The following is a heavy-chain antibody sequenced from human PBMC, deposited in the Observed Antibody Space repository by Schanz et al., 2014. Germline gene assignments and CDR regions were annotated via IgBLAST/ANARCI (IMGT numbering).Heavy chain of an antibody. CDR1: GFTFSDHY. V-gene: IGHV3-11*01. CDR2: ISNTGTFI. J-gene: IGHJ2*01. CDR3: ARLGKSNWGEGDYWYFDL. D-gene: IGHD7-27*01. Sequence: VQLVESGGGLVQPGGSLRLSCAASGFTFSDHYMAWIRQAPGKGLEWGSIISNTGTFIYYADSVRGRFVISRDNAKSSLFLQGKGLRAEDTAVYYCARLGKSNWGEGDYWYFDLWGRGTLVTVSS.